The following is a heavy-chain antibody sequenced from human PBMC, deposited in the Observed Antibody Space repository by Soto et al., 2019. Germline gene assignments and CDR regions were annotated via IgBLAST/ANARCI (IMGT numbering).Heavy chain of an antibody. J-gene: IGHJ4*02. D-gene: IGHD1-7*01. CDR1: GFTFTRYS. V-gene: IGHV3-21*06. CDR2: ISSTTNYI. Sequence: KPGGSLRLSCAASGFTFTRYSMNWVRQAPGKGLEWVSSISSTTNYIYYGASMKGRVTISVDKAKNSLYLEMNSVRAEDTAVYYCARESEELTSNFDYWGQGTMVTVSS. CDR3: ARESEELTSNFDY.